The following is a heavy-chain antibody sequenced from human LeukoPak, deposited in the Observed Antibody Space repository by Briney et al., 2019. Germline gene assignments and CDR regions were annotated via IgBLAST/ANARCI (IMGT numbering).Heavy chain of an antibody. CDR2: INNSGST. J-gene: IGHJ4*02. Sequence: SETLSLTCAVYGGSFSGYYWNWIRQPPGKGLEWIGEINNSGSTNYNPSLKSRVTISRDTSKNQFSLQLNSVTPEDTAVYYCARGAYDYVWGSYREFDYWGQGTLVTVSS. CDR3: ARGAYDYVWGSYREFDY. D-gene: IGHD3-16*02. CDR1: GGSFSGYY. V-gene: IGHV4-34*01.